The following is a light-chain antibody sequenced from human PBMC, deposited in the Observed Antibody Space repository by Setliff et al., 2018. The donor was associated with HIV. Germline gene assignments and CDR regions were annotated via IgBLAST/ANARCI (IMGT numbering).Light chain of an antibody. J-gene: IGLJ1*01. CDR2: QAS. CDR3: CSNTVSNTYV. V-gene: IGLV2-23*01. CDR1: SGDVGRYNL. Sequence: QSALTQPASVSGSPGQSITISCTGTSGDVGRYNLVSWYQQQPGKPPNLMIYQASKRPSGVSNRFSGSKSGNTASLTISGLQAEDEADYYCCSNTVSNTYVFGTGTKVTVL.